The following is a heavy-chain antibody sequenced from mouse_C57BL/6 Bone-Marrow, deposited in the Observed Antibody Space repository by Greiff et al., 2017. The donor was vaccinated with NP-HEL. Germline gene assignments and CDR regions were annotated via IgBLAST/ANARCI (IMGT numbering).Heavy chain of an antibody. V-gene: IGHV1-52*01. D-gene: IGHD2-5*01. J-gene: IGHJ1*03. Sequence: VQLQQPGAELVRPGSSVKLSCKASGYTFTSYWMHWVKQRPIQGLEWIGNIDPSDSETHYNQKFKDKATLTVDKSSSTAYMQLSSLTSEDSAVYYCARWAYYSNLWYFDVWGTGTTVTVSS. CDR1: GYTFTSYW. CDR3: ARWAYYSNLWYFDV. CDR2: IDPSDSET.